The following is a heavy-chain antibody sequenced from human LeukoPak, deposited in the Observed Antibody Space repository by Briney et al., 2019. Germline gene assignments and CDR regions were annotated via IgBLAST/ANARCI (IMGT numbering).Heavy chain of an antibody. CDR2: IYSGGST. CDR1: GFTVSSNY. V-gene: IGHV3-66*01. CDR3: AKSSGSSCYRCAFDI. Sequence: GSLRLSCAASGFTVSSNYMSWVRQAPGKGLEWVSVIYSGGSTYYADSVKGRFTISRDNSKNTLYLQMNSLRAEDTAVYYCAKSSGSSCYRCAFDIWGQGTMVTVSS. J-gene: IGHJ3*02. D-gene: IGHD2-2*01.